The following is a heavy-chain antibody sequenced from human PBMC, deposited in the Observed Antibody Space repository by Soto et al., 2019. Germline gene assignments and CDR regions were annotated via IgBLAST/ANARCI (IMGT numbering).Heavy chain of an antibody. CDR3: AKDSTHCSGGSCYYFDY. V-gene: IGHV3-30*18. CDR2: ISYDGSDK. Sequence: GSLRLSCAASVFTCSSYGMHWVRQAPGKGLEWVAVISYDGSDKYYADSVRGRFTISRDNSKNTLYLQMDSLRTEDTAVYYCAKDSTHCSGGSCYYFDYWGQGTLVTVSS. J-gene: IGHJ4*02. CDR1: VFTCSSYG. D-gene: IGHD2-15*01.